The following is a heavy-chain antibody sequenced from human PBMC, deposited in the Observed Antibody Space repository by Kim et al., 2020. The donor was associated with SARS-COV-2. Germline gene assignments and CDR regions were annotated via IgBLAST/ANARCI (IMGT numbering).Heavy chain of an antibody. CDR2: INPNTGGT. D-gene: IGHD7-27*01. J-gene: IGHJ5*02. Sequence: ASVKVSCKASGYTFTGYYIQWVRQAPGQGLEWMGRINPNTGGTNYAQKFRTRVTMTWDTSMSTAYMDLRSLRSDDTAVYYCAKTGDDTGDIWFDPWGQGTLVTVSS. CDR1: GYTFTGYY. V-gene: IGHV1-2*06. CDR3: AKTGDDTGDIWFDP.